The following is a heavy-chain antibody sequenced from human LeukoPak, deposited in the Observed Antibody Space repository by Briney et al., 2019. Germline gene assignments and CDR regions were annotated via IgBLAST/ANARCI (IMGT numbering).Heavy chain of an antibody. J-gene: IGHJ5*02. D-gene: IGHD6-6*01. Sequence: SETLSLTCTVSGYSISSGYYWGWIRPPPGKGLEWIGSIYHSGNTYYNPSLKSRVTISVDTSKNQFSLELSSVTAVDTAVYYCARHGLSIAAPGRWFDPWGQGILVTVSS. CDR2: IYHSGNT. CDR1: GYSISSGYY. V-gene: IGHV4-38-2*02. CDR3: ARHGLSIAAPGRWFDP.